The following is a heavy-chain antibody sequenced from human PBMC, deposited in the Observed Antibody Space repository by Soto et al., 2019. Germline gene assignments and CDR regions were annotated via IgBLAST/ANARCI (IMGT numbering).Heavy chain of an antibody. Sequence: SETLSLTCTVSGGSISSSSYYWGWIRQPPGKGLEWIGSIYYSGSTYYNPSLKSRVTISVDTSKNQFSLKLSSVTAADTAVYYCARHSGWELPSFYYYYYGMDVWGQGTTVTVSS. CDR1: GGSISSSSYY. CDR2: IYYSGST. V-gene: IGHV4-39*01. CDR3: ARHSGWELPSFYYYYYGMDV. D-gene: IGHD1-26*01. J-gene: IGHJ6*02.